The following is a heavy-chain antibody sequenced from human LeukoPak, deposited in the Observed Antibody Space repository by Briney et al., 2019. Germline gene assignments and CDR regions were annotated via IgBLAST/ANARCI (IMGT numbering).Heavy chain of an antibody. D-gene: IGHD2-8*01. CDR3: ARSPLMVYANDY. V-gene: IGHV4-4*07. Sequence: SETLSLTCTVSGGSMSTHLWSWIRQPAGKGPEWIGRIYTSGSTNYNPSLKSRVTISVDTSKNQFSLKLSSVTAADTAVYYCARSPLMVYANDYWGQGTLVTVSS. CDR1: GGSMSTHL. J-gene: IGHJ4*02. CDR2: IYTSGST.